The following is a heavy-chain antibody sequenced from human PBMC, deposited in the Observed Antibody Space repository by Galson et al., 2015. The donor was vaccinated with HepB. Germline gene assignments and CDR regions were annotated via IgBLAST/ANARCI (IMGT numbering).Heavy chain of an antibody. CDR1: GFTLSNHG. V-gene: IGHV3-33*06. Sequence: LRLSCAASGFTLSNHGMHWVRQAPGKGLEWVAVIRNDGSNKYYADSVMGRFTIARDSSKNTLSLQMDSLRAEDTAVYYCAKGGTGTSTNWFDPWGQGTLVTVSS. D-gene: IGHD1-7*01. CDR3: AKGGTGTSTNWFDP. J-gene: IGHJ5*02. CDR2: IRNDGSNK.